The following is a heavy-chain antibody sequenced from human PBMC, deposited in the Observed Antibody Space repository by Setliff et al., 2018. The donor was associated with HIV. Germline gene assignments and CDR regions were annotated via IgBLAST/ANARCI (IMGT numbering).Heavy chain of an antibody. J-gene: IGHJ6*01. CDR2: ISDSGGAS. Sequence: QPGGSLRLSCAASGFSFSNFAMNWVRQAPGKELEWVSGISDSGGASHYADSVKGRFTISRDNSKNTLHLQMDSLRVEDTAVYYCAQGRTTTWYDMDVWGQGTTVTVSS. V-gene: IGHV3-23*01. CDR1: GFSFSNFA. D-gene: IGHD2-2*01. CDR3: AQGRTTTWYDMDV.